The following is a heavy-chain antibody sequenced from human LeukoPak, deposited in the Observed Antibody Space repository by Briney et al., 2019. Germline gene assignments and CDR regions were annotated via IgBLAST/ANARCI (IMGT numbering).Heavy chain of an antibody. CDR1: GFTFSGYG. Sequence: GGSLRLSCAASGFTFSGYGMNWVRQAPGTGLEWVSAISHTGDRTYYADSVRGRFTISRDNSKNTLYLQMNSLRAEDTAVYYCAKIWFGELYYMDVWGKGTTVTISS. CDR2: ISHTGDRT. J-gene: IGHJ6*03. V-gene: IGHV3-23*01. CDR3: AKIWFGELYYMDV. D-gene: IGHD3-10*01.